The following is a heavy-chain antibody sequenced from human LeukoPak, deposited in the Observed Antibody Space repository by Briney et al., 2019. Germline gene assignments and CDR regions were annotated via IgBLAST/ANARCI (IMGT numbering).Heavy chain of an antibody. CDR2: INHSGYT. J-gene: IGHJ4*02. Sequence: SETLSLTCAVSGVSFDDYYWSWVRQTPGKGLEWIGEINHSGYTNDSPSLKSRVTLSIDTSRKQFSLNLRSVTVADAGIYYCTRMTTGHDYWGQGTLVTVAS. CDR1: GVSFDDYY. D-gene: IGHD4-17*01. V-gene: IGHV4-34*01. CDR3: TRMTTGHDY.